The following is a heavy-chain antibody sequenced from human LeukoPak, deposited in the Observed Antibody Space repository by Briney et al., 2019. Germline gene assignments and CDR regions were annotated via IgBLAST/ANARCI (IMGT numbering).Heavy chain of an antibody. Sequence: GGSLRLSCAASGFTFSSYGMHWVRQAPGKGLEWVAVISYDGSNKYYADSVKGRFTISRDNSKNTLYLQMNSLRAEDTAVYYCAKDRARYCSSTSCSYFDYWGQGTLVTVSS. J-gene: IGHJ4*02. CDR2: ISYDGSNK. D-gene: IGHD2-2*01. V-gene: IGHV3-30*18. CDR1: GFTFSSYG. CDR3: AKDRARYCSSTSCSYFDY.